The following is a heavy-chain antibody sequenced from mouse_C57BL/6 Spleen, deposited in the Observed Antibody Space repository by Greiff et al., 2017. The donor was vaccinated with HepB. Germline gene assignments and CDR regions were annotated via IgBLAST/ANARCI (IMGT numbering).Heavy chain of an antibody. J-gene: IGHJ1*03. CDR3: ARATTALEEWYFDV. V-gene: IGHV1-55*01. D-gene: IGHD1-2*01. CDR2: IYPGSGST. Sequence: VQLQQPGAELVKPGASVKMSCKASGYTFTSYWITWVKQRPGQGLEWIGDIYPGSGSTNYNEKFKSKATLTVDTSSSTAYMQLSSLTSEDSAVYYCARATTALEEWYFDVWGTGTTVTVSS. CDR1: GYTFTSYW.